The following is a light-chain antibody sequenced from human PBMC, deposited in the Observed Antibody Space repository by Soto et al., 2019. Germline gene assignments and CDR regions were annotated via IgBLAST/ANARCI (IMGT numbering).Light chain of an antibody. CDR2: GAS. CDR3: QQYGSSLIT. J-gene: IGKJ5*01. V-gene: IGKV3-20*01. Sequence: EIVLTQSPGTLSLSPGERATLSCRASQSVSSSYLAWYQQKPGQAPRLLIYGASRSATGIPDRFSGSGSGTVFTLTISRLEPEDFAVYYCQQYGSSLITFGQGTRLEIK. CDR1: QSVSSSY.